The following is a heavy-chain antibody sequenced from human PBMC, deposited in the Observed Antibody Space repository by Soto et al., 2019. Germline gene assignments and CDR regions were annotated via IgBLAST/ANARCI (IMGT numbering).Heavy chain of an antibody. D-gene: IGHD5-18*01. J-gene: IGHJ5*02. Sequence: SVKVSCKASGGTFSSYAISWVLQAPGQGLEWMGGIIPIFGTANYAQKFQGRVTITADESTSTAYMELSSLRSEDTAVYYCARDVQRGYSYGTWFDPWGQGTLVTVSS. CDR3: ARDVQRGYSYGTWFDP. V-gene: IGHV1-69*13. CDR1: GGTFSSYA. CDR2: IIPIFGTA.